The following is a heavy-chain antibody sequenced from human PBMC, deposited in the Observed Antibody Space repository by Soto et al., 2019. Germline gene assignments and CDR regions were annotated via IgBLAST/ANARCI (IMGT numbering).Heavy chain of an antibody. CDR3: ARVPDIVVVPAAMPRQGYFDL. J-gene: IGHJ2*01. Sequence: QVQLQESGPGLVKPSQTLSLTCTVSGGSISSGGYYWSWIRQHPGKGLEWIGYIYYSGSTYYNPSLKSRVTISVDTSKNQFSLKLSSVTAADTAVYYCARVPDIVVVPAAMPRQGYFDLWGRGTLVTVYS. CDR2: IYYSGST. CDR1: GGSISSGGYY. V-gene: IGHV4-31*03. D-gene: IGHD2-2*01.